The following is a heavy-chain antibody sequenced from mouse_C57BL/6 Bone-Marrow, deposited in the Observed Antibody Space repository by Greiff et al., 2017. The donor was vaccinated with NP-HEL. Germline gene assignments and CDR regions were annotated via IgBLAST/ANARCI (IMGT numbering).Heavy chain of an antibody. CDR1: GYTFTSYG. Sequence: QVQLQQSGAELARPGASVKLSCKASGYTFTSYGISWVKQRTGQGLEWIGEIYPRSGNTYYNEKFKGKATLTADQSSSTAYMELRSLTSEDSAVYFCARSRDYYGSSYWYFDVWGTGTTVTVSS. CDR3: ARSRDYYGSSYWYFDV. D-gene: IGHD1-1*01. V-gene: IGHV1-81*01. J-gene: IGHJ1*03. CDR2: IYPRSGNT.